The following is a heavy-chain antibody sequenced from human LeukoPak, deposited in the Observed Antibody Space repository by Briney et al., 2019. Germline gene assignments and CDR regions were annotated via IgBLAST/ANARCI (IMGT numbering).Heavy chain of an antibody. Sequence: SETLSLTCAAYGGSFSGYYWSWIRQPPGKGLEWIGEINHSGSTNYNPSLKSRVTISVDTSKNQFSLKLSSVTAADTAVYYCARGRSCNGNSCYPITLDYWGQGTLVTVSS. D-gene: IGHD2-15*01. CDR3: ARGRSCNGNSCYPITLDY. J-gene: IGHJ4*02. V-gene: IGHV4-34*01. CDR1: GGSFSGYY. CDR2: INHSGST.